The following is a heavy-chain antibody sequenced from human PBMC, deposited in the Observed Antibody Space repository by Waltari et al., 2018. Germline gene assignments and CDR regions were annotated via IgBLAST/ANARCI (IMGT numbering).Heavy chain of an antibody. J-gene: IGHJ6*02. CDR1: GGSISSSSYY. CDR2: IYYSGGN. CDR3: ARQTDGDYYGMDV. V-gene: IGHV4-39*01. D-gene: IGHD6-6*01. Sequence: LQLQESGPGLVKPSETLSLTCTVSGGSISSSSYYWGWIRQPPGKGLEWIGSIYYSGGNYYTPHLKRRVTISVDTSKNQFALKLSSVNAADTAVYYCARQTDGDYYGMDVWGQGTTVTVSS.